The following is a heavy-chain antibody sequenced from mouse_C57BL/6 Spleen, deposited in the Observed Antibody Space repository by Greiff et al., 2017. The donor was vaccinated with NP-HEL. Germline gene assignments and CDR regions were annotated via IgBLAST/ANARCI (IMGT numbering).Heavy chain of an antibody. CDR3: ARGERYFDY. Sequence: QVQLQQSGPELVKPGASVKISCKASGYAFSSSWMNWVKQRPGKGLEWIGRIYPGDGDTNYNGKFKGKATLTADKSSSTAYMQLSSLTSEDSAVYFCARGERYFDYWGQGTTLTVSS. J-gene: IGHJ2*01. CDR1: GYAFSSSW. V-gene: IGHV1-82*01. CDR2: IYPGDGDT.